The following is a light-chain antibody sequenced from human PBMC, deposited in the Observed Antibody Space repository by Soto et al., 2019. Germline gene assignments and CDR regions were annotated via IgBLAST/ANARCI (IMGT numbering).Light chain of an antibody. Sequence: DIQLTQSPSSLSAFAGDRVTLSCRASQAINTSLAWYQQKPGKAPRLLIYLASNMDGGVPARFSGSGSGTEFTLTISSLQPDDFATYYCQHCQSYSEAFGQGTKVDIK. CDR1: QAINTS. CDR3: QHCQSYSEA. V-gene: IGKV1-5*01. J-gene: IGKJ1*01. CDR2: LAS.